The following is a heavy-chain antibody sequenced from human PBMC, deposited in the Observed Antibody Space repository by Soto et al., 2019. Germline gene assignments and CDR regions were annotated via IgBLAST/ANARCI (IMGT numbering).Heavy chain of an antibody. D-gene: IGHD3-22*01. V-gene: IGHV4-4*07. CDR3: ASADSSGYYYVGNYFDY. CDR1: GGSISSYY. J-gene: IGHJ4*02. Sequence: SETLPLSITVSGGSISSYYWSWIRQPAGKGLEWIGRIYTSGSTNYNPSLKSRVTMSVDTSKNQFSLKLSSVTAADTAVYYCASADSSGYYYVGNYFDYWGQGTLVTVSS. CDR2: IYTSGST.